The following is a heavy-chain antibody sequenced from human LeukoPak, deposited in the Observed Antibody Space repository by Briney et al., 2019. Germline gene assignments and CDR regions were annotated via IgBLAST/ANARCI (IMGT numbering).Heavy chain of an antibody. CDR3: ARVTIFGVVVIAGDYGMDV. V-gene: IGHV1-18*01. CDR1: GYTFTSYG. CDR2: ISAYNGNT. J-gene: IGHJ6*02. D-gene: IGHD3-3*01. Sequence: GASVKVSCKASGYTFTSYGISWVRQAPGQGLEWMGWISAYNGNTNYAQKLQGRVTMTTDTSTSTAYMELRSLRSDDTAVYYCARVTIFGVVVIAGDYGMDVWGQGTTVTVSS.